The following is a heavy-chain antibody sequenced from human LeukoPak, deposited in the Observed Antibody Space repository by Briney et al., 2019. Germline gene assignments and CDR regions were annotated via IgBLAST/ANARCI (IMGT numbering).Heavy chain of an antibody. Sequence: GGSLRLSCAASGFTFSSYEMNWVRQAPGKGLEWVSYISSSGSTIYYADSVKGRFTISRDSAKNSLYLQMNSLRAEDTAVYYCARGRHIVVVVAASDLFDYWGQGTLVTVSS. CDR2: ISSSGSTI. V-gene: IGHV3-48*03. J-gene: IGHJ4*02. CDR1: GFTFSSYE. CDR3: ARGRHIVVVVAASDLFDY. D-gene: IGHD2-15*01.